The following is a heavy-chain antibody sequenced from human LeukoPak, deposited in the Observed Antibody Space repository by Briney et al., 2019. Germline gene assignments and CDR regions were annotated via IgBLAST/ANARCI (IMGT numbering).Heavy chain of an antibody. D-gene: IGHD3-22*01. J-gene: IGHJ4*02. Sequence: SETLSLTCTVSGGSISSYYWSWIRQPPGKGLEWMGYIYYSGSTNYNPSLKSRVTISVDTSKNQFSLKLSSVTAADTAVYYCASTPYYYDSSGYYGLNYWGQGTLVTVSS. CDR1: GGSISSYY. CDR2: IYYSGST. CDR3: ASTPYYYDSSGYYGLNY. V-gene: IGHV4-59*08.